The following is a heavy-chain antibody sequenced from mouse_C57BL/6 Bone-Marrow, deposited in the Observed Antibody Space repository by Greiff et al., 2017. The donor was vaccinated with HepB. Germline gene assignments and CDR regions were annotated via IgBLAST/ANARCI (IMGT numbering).Heavy chain of an antibody. CDR1: GYTFTSYW. CDR2: IDPSDSYT. J-gene: IGHJ3*01. V-gene: IGHV1-50*01. CDR3: ARPDSYYDYDAWFAY. D-gene: IGHD2-4*01. Sequence: VQLQQSGAELVKPGASVKLSCKASGYTFTSYWMQWVKQRPGQGLEWIGEIDPSDSYTNYNQKFKGKATLTVNTSSSTAYMQLSSLTSEDSAVYYCARPDSYYDYDAWFAYWGQGTLVTVSA.